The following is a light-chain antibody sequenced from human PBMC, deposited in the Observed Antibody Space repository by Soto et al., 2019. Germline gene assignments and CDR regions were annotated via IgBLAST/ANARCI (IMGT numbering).Light chain of an antibody. V-gene: IGKV2-28*01. Sequence: EIVLTQSPLSLPVTPGEPASISCRSSQSLLHSNGYNYLDWYLQKPGQSPQLLIYLGSNRASGVPDRFSGSGSGTDFTLTISRLEPEDFAVYYCHQYDSWTFGQGTKVDIK. CDR1: QSLLHSNGYNY. CDR2: LGS. J-gene: IGKJ1*01. CDR3: HQYDSWT.